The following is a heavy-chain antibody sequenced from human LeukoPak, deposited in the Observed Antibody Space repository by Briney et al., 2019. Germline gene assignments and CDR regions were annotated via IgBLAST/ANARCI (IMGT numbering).Heavy chain of an antibody. J-gene: IGHJ4*02. D-gene: IGHD3-10*01. CDR1: GGSISSYY. V-gene: IGHV4-59*08. Sequence: SETLSLTCTVSGGSISSYYWSWIRQPPGKGLEWIGYIYYSGSTNYNPSLKSRVTISVDTSKNQFSLKLSSVTAADTAVYYCARLIMIRGVIRPDYWGQGTLVTVSS. CDR2: IYYSGST. CDR3: ARLIMIRGVIRPDY.